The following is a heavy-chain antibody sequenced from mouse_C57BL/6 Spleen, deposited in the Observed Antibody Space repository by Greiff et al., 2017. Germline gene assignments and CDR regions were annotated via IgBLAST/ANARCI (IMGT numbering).Heavy chain of an antibody. D-gene: IGHD1-1*01. CDR3: AREGGSSFYWYFDV. CDR2: INYDGSST. CDR1: GFTFSDYY. Sequence: EVKLMESEGGLVQPGSSMKLSCTASGFTFSDYYMAWVRXVPEKGLEWVANINYDGSSTYYLDSLKSRFIISRDNAKNILYLQMSSLKSEDTATYYCAREGGSSFYWYFDVWGTGTTVTVSS. J-gene: IGHJ1*03. V-gene: IGHV5-16*01.